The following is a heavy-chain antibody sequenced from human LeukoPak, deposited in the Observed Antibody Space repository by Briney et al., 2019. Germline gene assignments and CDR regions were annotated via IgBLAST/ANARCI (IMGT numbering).Heavy chain of an antibody. Sequence: GGSLRLSCAASGFTFSSYSMNWVRQAPGKGLEWVSHISSSSSAIYYADSVKGRFTISRDNAKNSLYLQMNSLRAEDTAVYYCARGYDFWSGRGMWDYWGQGTLVTVSS. D-gene: IGHD3-3*01. V-gene: IGHV3-48*01. J-gene: IGHJ4*02. CDR3: ARGYDFWSGRGMWDY. CDR1: GFTFSSYS. CDR2: ISSSSSAI.